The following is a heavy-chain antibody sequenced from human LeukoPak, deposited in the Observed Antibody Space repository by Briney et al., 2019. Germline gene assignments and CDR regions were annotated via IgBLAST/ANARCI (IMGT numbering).Heavy chain of an antibody. V-gene: IGHV3-21*04. CDR2: ISSSSSYI. CDR3: AKDSHYYYYYYGMDV. D-gene: IGHD3-10*01. Sequence: GGSLRLSCAASGFTFSSYSMNWVRQAPGKGLEWVSSISSSSSYIYYADSVKGRFTISRDNAKNSLYLQMNSLRAEDTAVYYCAKDSHYYYYYYGMDVWGQGTTVTVSS. CDR1: GFTFSSYS. J-gene: IGHJ6*02.